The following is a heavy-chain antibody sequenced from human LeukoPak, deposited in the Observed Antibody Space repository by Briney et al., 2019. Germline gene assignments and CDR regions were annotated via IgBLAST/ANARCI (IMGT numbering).Heavy chain of an antibody. V-gene: IGHV1-46*01. CDR2: INPSGGST. D-gene: IGHD6-13*01. CDR3: ARENPVAAAADY. Sequence: ASVKVSCKASGYTFTSYYMHWVRQAPGQGLEWMGIINPSGGSTSYAQKFQGRVAMTRDTSTSTVYMELSSLRSEDTAVYYCARENPVAAAADYWGQGTLVTVSS. J-gene: IGHJ4*02. CDR1: GYTFTSYY.